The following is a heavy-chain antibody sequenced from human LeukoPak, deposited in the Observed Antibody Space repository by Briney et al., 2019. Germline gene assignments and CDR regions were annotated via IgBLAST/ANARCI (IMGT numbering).Heavy chain of an antibody. CDR1: GGSISSGGYY. J-gene: IGHJ4*02. V-gene: IGHV4-39*07. CDR3: ARVEKITMIIDY. D-gene: IGHD3-22*01. CDR2: INHSGST. Sequence: SETLSLTCTVSGGSISSGGYYWSWIRQPPGKGLEWIGEINHSGSTNYNPSLKSRVTISVDTSKNQFSLKLSSVTAADTAVYYCARVEKITMIIDYWGQGTLVTVSS.